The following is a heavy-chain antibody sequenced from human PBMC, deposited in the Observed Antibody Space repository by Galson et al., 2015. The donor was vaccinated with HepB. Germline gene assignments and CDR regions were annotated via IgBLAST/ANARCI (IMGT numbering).Heavy chain of an antibody. D-gene: IGHD2-15*01. V-gene: IGHV3-21*01. CDR1: GFTFSSYS. CDR3: ARAGGSRNWFDP. Sequence: SLRLSCAASGFTFSSYSMNWVRQAPGKGLEWVSSISSSSSYIYYADSVKGRFTISRDNAKNSLYLQMNSLRAEDTAVYYCARAGGSRNWFDPWGQGTLVTVSS. J-gene: IGHJ5*02. CDR2: ISSSSSYI.